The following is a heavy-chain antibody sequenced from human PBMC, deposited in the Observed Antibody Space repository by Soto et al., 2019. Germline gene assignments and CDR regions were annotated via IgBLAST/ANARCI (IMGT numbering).Heavy chain of an antibody. CDR2: ISGSGGST. J-gene: IGHJ6*02. Sequence: GGSLRLSCAASGFTFISYAMSWVRQAPGKGLEWVSAISGSGGSTYYADSVKGRFTISRDNSKNTLYLQMNSLRAEDTAVYYCAKDQGANYPTTYYYYYYGMDVWGQGTTVTVSS. CDR3: AKDQGANYPTTYYYYYYGMDV. D-gene: IGHD4-4*01. CDR1: GFTFISYA. V-gene: IGHV3-23*01.